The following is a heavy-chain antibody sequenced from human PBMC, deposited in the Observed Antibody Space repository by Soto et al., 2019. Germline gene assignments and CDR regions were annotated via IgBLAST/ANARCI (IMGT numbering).Heavy chain of an antibody. CDR2: IIPIFGTA. CDR3: GVFGSGNYYYGMDV. V-gene: IGHV1-69*12. CDR1: GGTFSSYA. J-gene: IGHJ6*02. D-gene: IGHD6-6*01. Sequence: QVQLVQSGAEVKKPGSSVKVSCKASGGTFSSYAISWVRQAPGQGLEWMGGIIPIFGTANYAQKFQGRVTITADESTSTAYMELSSLRSEDTALYYCGVFGSGNYYYGMDVWGQGTTVTVSS.